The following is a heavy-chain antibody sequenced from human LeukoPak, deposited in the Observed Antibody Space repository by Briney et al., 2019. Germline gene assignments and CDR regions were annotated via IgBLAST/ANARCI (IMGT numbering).Heavy chain of an antibody. CDR2: IKQDGREK. Sequence: GSLRLSCAASGFSIGTYYMGLVRQAPGKGLELGANIKQDGREKHYVDSVKGRFTISRDNSKNSLYLQMSSLRAEDTAVYYCARDPRGSEYSHFDSWGQGTLVTVSS. J-gene: IGHJ4*02. CDR1: GFSIGTYY. CDR3: ARDPRGSEYSHFDS. D-gene: IGHD3-10*01. V-gene: IGHV3-7*01.